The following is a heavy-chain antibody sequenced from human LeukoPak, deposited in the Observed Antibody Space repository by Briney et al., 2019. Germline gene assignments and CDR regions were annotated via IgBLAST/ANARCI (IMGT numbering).Heavy chain of an antibody. D-gene: IGHD3-22*01. CDR1: GGTFSSCA. CDR2: IIPILGIA. V-gene: IGHV1-69*04. Sequence: ASVKVSCKASGGTFSSCAISWVRQAPGQGLEWMGRIIPILGIANYAQKFQGRVTITADKSTSTAYMELSSLRSEDTAVYYCARSWDSSGYYFVYWGQGTLVTVSS. CDR3: ARSWDSSGYYFVY. J-gene: IGHJ4*02.